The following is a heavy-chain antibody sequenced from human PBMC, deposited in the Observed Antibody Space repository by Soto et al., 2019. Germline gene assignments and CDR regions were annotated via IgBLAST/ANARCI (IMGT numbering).Heavy chain of an antibody. Sequence: QVQLVESGRGVVQPGRSLRLSCAASGFTFSSYGMHWVRQAPGKGLEWVAFISYDGSNKYYADSVKGRFTISRDNAKNTLYLQMNSLRPEDTALYYCAKGRTSPYYYYYYGMDVWGQGTTVTVSS. CDR3: AKGRTSPYYYYYYGMDV. CDR2: ISYDGSNK. V-gene: IGHV3-30*18. D-gene: IGHD2-2*01. CDR1: GFTFSSYG. J-gene: IGHJ6*02.